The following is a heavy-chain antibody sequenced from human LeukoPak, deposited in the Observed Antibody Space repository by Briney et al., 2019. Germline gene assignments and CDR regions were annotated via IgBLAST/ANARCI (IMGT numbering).Heavy chain of an antibody. CDR1: GYTFTDYY. D-gene: IGHD2-2*01. J-gene: IGHJ4*02. CDR3: ATVCSSTSCPKEHDY. CDR2: VDPEDGET. V-gene: IGHV1-69-2*01. Sequence: GASVKISCKASGYTFTDYYMHWVQQAPGKGLEWMGRVDPEDGETIYAEKFQGRVTITADTSTDTAYMELSSLRSEDTAVYYCATVCSSTSCPKEHDYWGQGTLVTVSS.